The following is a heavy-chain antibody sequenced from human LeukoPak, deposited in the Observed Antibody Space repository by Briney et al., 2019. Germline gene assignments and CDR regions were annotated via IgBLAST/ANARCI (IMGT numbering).Heavy chain of an antibody. Sequence: GGSLRLSCAASGLTFSNAWMNWVRQAPGKGLEWVGRIKSKTDGGTTDYAAPVKGRFNISRDDSKNTLYLQMNSLKTEDTAVYYCASPWGLERRVSRLSSAGDYWGQGTLVTVSS. CDR3: ASPWGLERRVSRLSSAGDY. CDR2: IKSKTDGGTT. CDR1: GLTFSNAW. V-gene: IGHV3-15*07. D-gene: IGHD1-1*01. J-gene: IGHJ4*02.